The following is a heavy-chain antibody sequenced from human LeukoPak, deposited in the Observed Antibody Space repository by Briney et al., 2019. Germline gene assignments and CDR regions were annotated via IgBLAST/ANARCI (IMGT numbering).Heavy chain of an antibody. CDR1: GFTFSSYG. V-gene: IGHV3-33*01. CDR3: ASSLGSYSSGWDAGLGY. CDR2: IWYDGSKE. D-gene: IGHD6-19*01. J-gene: IGHJ4*02. Sequence: GGSLRPSCAASGFTFSSYGMHWVRQAPGKGLEWVAVIWYDGSKEYYADAVKGRFTVSRDNSKNTLYLQMNSLRAEDTAVYYCASSLGSYSSGWDAGLGYWGQGTLVTVSS.